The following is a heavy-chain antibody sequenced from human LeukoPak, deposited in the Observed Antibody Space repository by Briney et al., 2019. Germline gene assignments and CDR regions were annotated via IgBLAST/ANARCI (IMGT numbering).Heavy chain of an antibody. CDR1: RFTFSSYR. D-gene: IGHD4-23*01. CDR3: ARGGSYGGYHSY. J-gene: IGHJ4*02. V-gene: IGHV3-21*01. Sequence: NPGGSLRLSCAAARFTFSSYRMNWVRQAAGKGLEWVTANSGSGGSTYYADSVKGRFTISRDNAKNSLYLQMNSLRAEDTALYYCARGGSYGGYHSYWGQGTLVTVSS. CDR2: NSGSGGST.